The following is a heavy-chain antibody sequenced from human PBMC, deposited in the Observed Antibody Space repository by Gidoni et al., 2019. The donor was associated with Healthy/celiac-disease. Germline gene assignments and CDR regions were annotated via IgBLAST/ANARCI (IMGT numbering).Heavy chain of an antibody. CDR2: ISGSGGST. V-gene: IGHV3-23*01. CDR1: GFTFSSYA. CDR3: AKGGIVVVPAAIDSVLSYYYYMDV. D-gene: IGHD2-2*01. Sequence: EVQLLESGGGLVQPGGSLRLSCAASGFTFSSYAMSWVRQAPGKGLEWVSAISGSGGSTYYADSVKGRFTISRDNSKNTLYLQMNSLRAEDTAVYYCAKGGIVVVPAAIDSVLSYYYYMDVWGKGTTVTVSS. J-gene: IGHJ6*03.